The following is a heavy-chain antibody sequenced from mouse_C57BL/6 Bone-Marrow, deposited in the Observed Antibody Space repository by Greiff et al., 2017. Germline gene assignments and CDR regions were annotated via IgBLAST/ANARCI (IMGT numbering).Heavy chain of an antibody. D-gene: IGHD1-1*01. Sequence: QVQLQQSGPELVKPGASVKLSCKASGYTFTSYDINWVKQRPGQGLEWIGWIYPRDGSTKYNEKFKGKATLTVDTSSSTAYMELHSLTSGDSAVYFCAREELINYYGSSYEDYGGQGTTLTVSS. V-gene: IGHV1-85*01. CDR2: IYPRDGST. CDR3: AREELINYYGSSYEDY. CDR1: GYTFTSYD. J-gene: IGHJ2*01.